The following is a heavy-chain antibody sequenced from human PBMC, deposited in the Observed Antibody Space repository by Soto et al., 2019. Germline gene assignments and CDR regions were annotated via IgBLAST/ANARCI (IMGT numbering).Heavy chain of an antibody. CDR1: GGSITSSSYY. D-gene: IGHD4-17*01. Sequence: KPSETLSLTCTVSGGSITSSSYYWGWIRQPPGKGLEWIGGIYYSGRSYYNPSLKSRVTMPVDTSKNQFSLTLNSVTAADAAVYYCARQRTTVVTQAYFDHWGQGTLVTVSS. CDR2: IYYSGRS. V-gene: IGHV4-39*01. CDR3: ARQRTTVVTQAYFDH. J-gene: IGHJ4*02.